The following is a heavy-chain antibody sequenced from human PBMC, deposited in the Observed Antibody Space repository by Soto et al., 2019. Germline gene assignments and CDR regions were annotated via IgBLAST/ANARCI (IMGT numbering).Heavy chain of an antibody. CDR2: ISAYNGNT. Sequence: GASVKVSCKASGYTFTSYGISWVRQAPGQGLEWMGWISAYNGNTNYAQKLQGRVTMTTDTSTSTAYMKLRSLRSDDTAVYYCARVRGGYSHYYFDYWGQGTLVTVSS. CDR3: ARVRGGYSHYYFDY. D-gene: IGHD5-12*01. J-gene: IGHJ4*02. V-gene: IGHV1-18*01. CDR1: GYTFTSYG.